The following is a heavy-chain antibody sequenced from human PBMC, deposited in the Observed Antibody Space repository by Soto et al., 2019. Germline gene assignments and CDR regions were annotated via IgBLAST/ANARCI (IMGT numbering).Heavy chain of an antibody. CDR3: ARGPRRGWFYFDY. V-gene: IGHV4-4*02. Sequence: NLSETLSLTCAVSGGSISSSNWWSWVRQPPGKGLEWIGEIYHSGSTNYNPSLKSRVTISVDKSKNQFSLKLSSVTAADTAVYYCARGPRRGWFYFDYWGQGTLVTVSS. J-gene: IGHJ4*02. CDR2: IYHSGST. D-gene: IGHD6-19*01. CDR1: GGSISSSNW.